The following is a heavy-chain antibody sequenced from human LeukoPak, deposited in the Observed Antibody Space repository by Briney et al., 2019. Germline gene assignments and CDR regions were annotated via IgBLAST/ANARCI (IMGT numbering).Heavy chain of an antibody. V-gene: IGHV3-48*03. D-gene: IGHD4-17*01. J-gene: IGHJ4*02. CDR3: AREGGDQEFDY. CDR1: GFTFSSYE. Sequence: GGSLRLSCAASGFTFSSYEMNWVRQAPGKGLEWVSYISSSGSTIYYADSVKGRFTISRDNAKNSLCLQMNRLRAEDTAVYYCAREGGDQEFDYWGQGTLVTVSS. CDR2: ISSSGSTI.